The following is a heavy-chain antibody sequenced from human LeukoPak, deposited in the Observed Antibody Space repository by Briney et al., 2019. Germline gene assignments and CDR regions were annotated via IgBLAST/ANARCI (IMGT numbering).Heavy chain of an antibody. Sequence: GGSLRLSCAASGFTVSGTYVSWVRQAPGKGLEWVSVIYSGAGTYYADSVKGRFTISRDNSKNTLHLQMNSLRAEDTAVYYCARVGSGNYYKYFEHWGQGTLVTVSS. J-gene: IGHJ4*02. V-gene: IGHV3-53*01. CDR3: ARVGSGNYYKYFEH. D-gene: IGHD1-26*01. CDR1: GFTVSGTY. CDR2: IYSGAGT.